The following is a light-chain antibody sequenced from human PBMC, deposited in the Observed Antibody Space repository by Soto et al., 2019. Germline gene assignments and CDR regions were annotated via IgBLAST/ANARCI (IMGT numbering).Light chain of an antibody. CDR1: SSDIGSYDY. V-gene: IGLV2-14*01. CDR2: EVS. J-gene: IGLJ1*01. CDR3: YSYTSSSTYV. Sequence: QSVLTQPASVSGSPGQSITIACTGSSSDIGSYDYVSWYQHHQGKAPKLIICEVSNRPSGVSDRFSGSKSGSTASLTISGLQADDEADYYCYSYTSSSTYVFGTGTKVTVL.